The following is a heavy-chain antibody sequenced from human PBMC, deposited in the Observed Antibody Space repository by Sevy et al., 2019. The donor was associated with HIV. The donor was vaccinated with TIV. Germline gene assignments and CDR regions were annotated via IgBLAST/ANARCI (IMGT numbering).Heavy chain of an antibody. CDR2: ISYDGSRK. CDR1: GFTFSSYT. J-gene: IGHJ4*02. Sequence: GGSLRISCAASGFTFSSYTMHWVRQAPGKGLEWVAFISYDGSRKYYADSVKGRFTISRDNSKNTLYLQMNNLRAEDTAAFYCARDLALSGSYSWLAYWGQGTLVTVSS. CDR3: ARDLALSGSYSWLAY. D-gene: IGHD1-26*01. V-gene: IGHV3-30*14.